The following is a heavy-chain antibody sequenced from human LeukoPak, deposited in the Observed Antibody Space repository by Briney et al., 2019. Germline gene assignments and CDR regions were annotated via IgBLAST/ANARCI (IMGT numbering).Heavy chain of an antibody. V-gene: IGHV4-59*01. CDR1: GGSISSYY. CDR2: IYYSGCT. D-gene: IGHD2-15*01. CDR3: ARSTCSGGSCSIDY. J-gene: IGHJ4*02. Sequence: SETLSLTCTVSGGSISSYYWSWIRQPPGKGLEWIGYIYYSGCTNYNPSLKSRVTISVDTSKNQFSLKLSSVTAADTAVYYCARSTCSGGSCSIDYWGQGILVTVSS.